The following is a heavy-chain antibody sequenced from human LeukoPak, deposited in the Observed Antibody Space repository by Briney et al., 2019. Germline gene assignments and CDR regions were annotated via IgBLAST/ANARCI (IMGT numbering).Heavy chain of an antibody. CDR3: ARYGGHSYGYEVYYGMDV. V-gene: IGHV1-18*01. CDR2: ISAYNGNT. J-gene: IGHJ6*02. Sequence: ASVKVSCKASGYTFTSYGISWVRQAPGQGLEWMGWISAYNGNTNYPQKFQGRVTITADESTSTAYMELSSLRSEDTAVYYCARYGGHSYGYEVYYGMDVWGQGTTVTVSS. D-gene: IGHD5-18*01. CDR1: GYTFTSYG.